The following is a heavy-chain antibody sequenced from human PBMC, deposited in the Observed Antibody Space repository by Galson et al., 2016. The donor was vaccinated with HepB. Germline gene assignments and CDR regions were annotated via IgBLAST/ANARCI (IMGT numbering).Heavy chain of an antibody. CDR2: ISYHGKT. Sequence: ETLSLTCTVSGGSISSSHSYYWGWIRQPPGRGLEWIGTISYHGKTYYHPSLKSRVTISVDTSRNQFSLRLSSATATDTAVYYCASDDYWGQGTLVTVSS. CDR3: ASDDY. CDR1: GGSISSSHSYY. J-gene: IGHJ4*02. V-gene: IGHV4-39*02.